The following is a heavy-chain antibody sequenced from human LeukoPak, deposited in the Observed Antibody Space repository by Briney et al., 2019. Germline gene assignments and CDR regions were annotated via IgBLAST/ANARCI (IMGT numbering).Heavy chain of an antibody. CDR2: ISGSGSNT. J-gene: IGHJ4*02. CDR1: GFSLSSYT. D-gene: IGHD1-1*01. CDR3: AKVVGTGTTPTDY. V-gene: IGHV3-23*01. Sequence: PGGSLRLSCNVSGFSLSSYTMTWVRQAPGKGLERVSVISGSGSNTDYADSVKGRFTISRDNSKNTLSLQMNSLRAEDTALYYCAKVVGTGTTPTDYWGQGTLVTVSS.